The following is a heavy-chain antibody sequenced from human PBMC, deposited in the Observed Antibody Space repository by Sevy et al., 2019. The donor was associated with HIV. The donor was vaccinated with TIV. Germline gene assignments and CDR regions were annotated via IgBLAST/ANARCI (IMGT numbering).Heavy chain of an antibody. J-gene: IGHJ4*02. CDR3: AREPYFFDKSGYFWDY. V-gene: IGHV4-61*01. CDR1: GVSVTSDTYY. D-gene: IGHD3-22*01. CDR2: VYHTGST. Sequence: SETLSLTCAVSGVSVTSDTYYWSWIRQPPGKGLEWIGYVYHTGSTNYSPSFKSRVTISIDTSKNQFSLRLFSVAAAATAMYYCAREPYFFDKSGYFWDYWGQGILVTVSS.